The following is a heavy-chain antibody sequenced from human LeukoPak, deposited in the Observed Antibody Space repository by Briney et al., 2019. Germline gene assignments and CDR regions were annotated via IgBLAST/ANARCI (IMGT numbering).Heavy chain of an antibody. V-gene: IGHV4-39*01. CDR2: IYYSGST. CDR3: ARSANAGSLFDY. D-gene: IGHD6-13*01. J-gene: IGHJ4*02. Sequence: PSETLSLTCTVSGGPISTSSYYWGWIRQPPGTGLVWIGTIYYSGSTSYNLSLRSRVTISVDTSKNQFSLKLSSVTAADTAVYYCARSANAGSLFDYWGPGTLVAVSS. CDR1: GGPISTSSYY.